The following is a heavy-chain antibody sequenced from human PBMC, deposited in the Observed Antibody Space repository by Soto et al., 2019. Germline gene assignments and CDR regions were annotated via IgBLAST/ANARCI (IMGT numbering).Heavy chain of an antibody. J-gene: IGHJ4*02. D-gene: IGHD5-18*01. CDR3: AKDGSYGLQIINYYCDY. V-gene: IGHV3-9*01. CDR2: ISWNSGSI. CDR1: GFTFDDYA. Sequence: QPGGSLRLSCAASGFTFDDYAMHWVRQAPGKGLEWVSGISWNSGSIGYADSVKGRFTISRDNAKNSLYLQMNSLRAEDTALYYCAKDGSYGLQIINYYCDYWGQGTLVTVSS.